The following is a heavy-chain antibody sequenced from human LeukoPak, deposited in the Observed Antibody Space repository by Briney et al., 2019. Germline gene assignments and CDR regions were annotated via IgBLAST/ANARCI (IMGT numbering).Heavy chain of an antibody. CDR3: ARVSSYGGYEYFDY. Sequence: SETLSLTCTVSGDSISSHHWSWIRQPPGKGLEWVGYIYNTGSTHYNPSFKSRVTISVDTSKNQFSLKLSSVTAADTAVYYCARVSSYGGYEYFDYWGQGTLVTVSS. CDR2: IYNTGST. D-gene: IGHD5-12*01. V-gene: IGHV4-59*11. J-gene: IGHJ4*02. CDR1: GDSISSHH.